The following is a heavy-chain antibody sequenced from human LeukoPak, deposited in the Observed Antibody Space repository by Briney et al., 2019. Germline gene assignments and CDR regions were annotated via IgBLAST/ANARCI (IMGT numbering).Heavy chain of an antibody. J-gene: IGHJ4*02. CDR1: GYTFTGYY. Sequence: AASVKVSCKASGYTFTGYYMHWVRQAPGQGLEWMGWINPNSGGTNYAQKFQGRVTMTRDTSISTAYMELSSVTAADTAVYYCARGSLRTVTDTAMAFDYWGQGTLVTVSS. V-gene: IGHV1-2*02. D-gene: IGHD5-18*01. CDR3: ARGSLRTVTDTAMAFDY. CDR2: INPNSGGT.